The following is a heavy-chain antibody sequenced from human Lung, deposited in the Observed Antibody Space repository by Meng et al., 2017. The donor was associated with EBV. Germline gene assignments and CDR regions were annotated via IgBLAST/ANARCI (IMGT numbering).Heavy chain of an antibody. CDR1: GCPISSVGSY. D-gene: IGHD2-21*01. J-gene: IGHJ4*02. CDR3: ARRKGNEYSHFDY. Sequence: VELEELGPGWFQSALILSLTFFVSGCPISSVGSYCTCIRQPPGKGPEGIGYIYRIGSAYYNTSHKSRLSMSFTTSTNQFSLTLNSVTAADTAVYYCARRKGNEYSHFDYWGQGTLVTVSS. CDR2: IYRIGSA. V-gene: IGHV4-30-4*08.